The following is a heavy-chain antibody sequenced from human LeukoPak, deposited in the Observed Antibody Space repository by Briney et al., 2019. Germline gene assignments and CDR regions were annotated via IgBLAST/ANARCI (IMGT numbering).Heavy chain of an antibody. J-gene: IGHJ4*02. CDR1: GFTFSSYA. V-gene: IGHV3-30*04. CDR2: ISYDGSNK. Sequence: PGGSLRLSCAASGFTFSSYAMHWVRQAPGKGLEWVAVISYDGSNKYYADSVKGRFTISRDNAKNSLYLQMNSLRAEDTAVYYCARDKHYGGFPHCFDYWGQGTLVTVSS. D-gene: IGHD4-23*01. CDR3: ARDKHYGGFPHCFDY.